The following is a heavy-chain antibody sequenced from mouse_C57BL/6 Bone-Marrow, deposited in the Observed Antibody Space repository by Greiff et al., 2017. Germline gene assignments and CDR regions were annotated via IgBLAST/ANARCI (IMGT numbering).Heavy chain of an antibody. J-gene: IGHJ2*01. CDR3: ARWLLRRDYFDY. D-gene: IGHD2-3*01. CDR1: GYTFTSYW. CDR2: IYPGSGST. V-gene: IGHV1-55*01. Sequence: QVQLQQPGAELVKPGASVKMSCKASGYTFTSYWITWVKQRPGQGLEWIGDIYPGSGSTNYNEKFKSKATLTVDTSSSTAYMQLSSLTSEDSAVYYCARWLLRRDYFDYWGQGTTLTVSS.